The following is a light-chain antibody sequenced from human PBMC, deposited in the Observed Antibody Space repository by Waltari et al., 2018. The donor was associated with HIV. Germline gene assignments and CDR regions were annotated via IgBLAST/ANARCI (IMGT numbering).Light chain of an antibody. CDR1: HDISSY. V-gene: IGKV1-8*01. J-gene: IGKJ3*01. Sequence: AIRLTQSPSSFSASTGDRVNITCRASHDISSYLAWYQQKPGKAPKVLIHDASTLQSGVPSRFSGSGSGTDFTRTISCLQSEDFATYYCQHYYTYPMIFGPGTKVDIK. CDR3: QHYYTYPMI. CDR2: DAS.